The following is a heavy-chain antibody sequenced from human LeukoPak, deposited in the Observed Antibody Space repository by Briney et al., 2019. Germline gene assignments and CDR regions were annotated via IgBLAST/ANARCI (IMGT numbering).Heavy chain of an antibody. CDR3: AKSTSSGYYRPYFDY. Sequence: PGGSLRLSCAASGFTFDDYAMHWVRQAPGKGLEWVSGISWNSGSIGYGDSVKGRFTISRDNAKNSLYLQMNSLRAEDTALYYCAKSTSSGYYRPYFDYWGQGTLVTVSS. V-gene: IGHV3-9*01. J-gene: IGHJ4*02. CDR2: ISWNSGSI. CDR1: GFTFDDYA. D-gene: IGHD3-22*01.